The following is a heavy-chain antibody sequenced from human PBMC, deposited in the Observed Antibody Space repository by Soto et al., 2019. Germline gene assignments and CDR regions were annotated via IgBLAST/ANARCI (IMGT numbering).Heavy chain of an antibody. J-gene: IGHJ4*02. V-gene: IGHV4-31*03. D-gene: IGHD2-2*01. CDR2: IYYSGST. Sequence: QVQLQESGPGLVKPSQTLTLTCCVSGGSINSDGYYWTWIRQNPGKGLEWIGNIYYSGSTSYKPSLKSRVTISIDTSKTHFSLKLSSVTAADTAVYYCARSSISKKIDYWGQGTLVTVSS. CDR1: GGSINSDGYY. CDR3: ARSSISKKIDY.